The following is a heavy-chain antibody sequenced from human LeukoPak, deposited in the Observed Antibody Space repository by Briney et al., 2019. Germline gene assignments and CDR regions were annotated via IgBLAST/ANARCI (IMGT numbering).Heavy chain of an antibody. V-gene: IGHV4-31*03. Sequence: PSETLSLTCSVSGGSISSGGYYWSWIRQHPGKGLEWIGYIYYSGSTYYNPSLKSRVTISVDTSKNQFSLKLSSVTAADTAVYYCAREMALERWSSSWYADAFDIWGQGTMVTVSS. D-gene: IGHD6-13*01. CDR2: IYYSGST. CDR1: GGSISSGGYY. J-gene: IGHJ3*02. CDR3: AREMALERWSSSWYADAFDI.